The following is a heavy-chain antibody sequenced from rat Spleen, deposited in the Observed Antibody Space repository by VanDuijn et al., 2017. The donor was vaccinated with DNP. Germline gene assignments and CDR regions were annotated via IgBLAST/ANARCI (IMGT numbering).Heavy chain of an antibody. CDR3: ATHSGWFAY. Sequence: EVQLVESGGGLVQPGRSLKLSCAASGFIFSNYDMAWVRQAPTKGLEWVAYISPSGGSTYYRDSVKGRFTISRDNAKNTLYLQMDSLRSEDTATYYCATHSGWFAYWGQGSPVTVSS. D-gene: IGHD1-1*01. CDR2: ISPSGGST. J-gene: IGHJ3*01. CDR1: GFIFSNYD. V-gene: IGHV5-19*01.